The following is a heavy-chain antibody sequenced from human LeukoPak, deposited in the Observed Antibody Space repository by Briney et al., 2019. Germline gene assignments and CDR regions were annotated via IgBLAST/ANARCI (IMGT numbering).Heavy chain of an antibody. CDR2: IHTSGRS. J-gene: IGHJ6*02. Sequence: PSETLSLTCTVSGSSISIYYWTWFRQPAGKGLEWIGRIHTSGRSNYNPSLKSRVTMSVDTSKNQFSLKLRSVTAADTAMYYCGRDRDFYGMDVWGQGTTVTVSS. D-gene: IGHD3-10*01. V-gene: IGHV4-4*07. CDR3: GRDRDFYGMDV. CDR1: GSSISIYY.